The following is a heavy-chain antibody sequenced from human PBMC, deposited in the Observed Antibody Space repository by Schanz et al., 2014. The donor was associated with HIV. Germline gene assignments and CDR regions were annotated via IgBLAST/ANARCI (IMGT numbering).Heavy chain of an antibody. V-gene: IGHV3-23*04. CDR1: GFTFSSYA. D-gene: IGHD3-22*01. Sequence: VQLVESGGGVGQPGRSLRLSCAASGFTFSSYAMSWVRQAPGKGLGWVSVISGSGGSTYYADSVKGRFTISRDNSENTLFLQVNSLRAEDTAVYYCAKVKYYDTSGYYGGAFDIWGQGTMVTVSS. J-gene: IGHJ3*02. CDR2: ISGSGGST. CDR3: AKVKYYDTSGYYGGAFDI.